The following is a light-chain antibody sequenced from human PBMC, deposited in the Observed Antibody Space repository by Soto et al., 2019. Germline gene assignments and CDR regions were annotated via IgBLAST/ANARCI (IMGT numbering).Light chain of an antibody. CDR1: QSVSSSY. Sequence: EIVLTQSPGTLSLSPGXRATLSCRASQSVSSSYLAWYQQKPGQAPRLLIYGASSRATGIPDRFSGSGSGTDFTLTISRLEPEDFAVYYCQQYGSSPWTFGQGTKGDIK. J-gene: IGKJ1*01. V-gene: IGKV3-20*01. CDR3: QQYGSSPWT. CDR2: GAS.